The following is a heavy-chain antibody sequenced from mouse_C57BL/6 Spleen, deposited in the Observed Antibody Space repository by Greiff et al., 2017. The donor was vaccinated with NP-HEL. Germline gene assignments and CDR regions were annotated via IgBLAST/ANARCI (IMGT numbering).Heavy chain of an antibody. V-gene: IGHV1-15*01. D-gene: IGHD2-2*01. CDR2: IDPETGGT. CDR1: GYTFTDYE. J-gene: IGHJ2*01. CDR3: ARWFRRCYDY. Sequence: VQLQQSGAELVRPGASVTLSCKASGYTFTDYEMHWVKQTPVHGLEWIGSIDPETGGTAYNQKFKGKAILTADKSSSTAYMELRSLTSEDSAVYYCARWFRRCYDYWGQGTTLTVSS.